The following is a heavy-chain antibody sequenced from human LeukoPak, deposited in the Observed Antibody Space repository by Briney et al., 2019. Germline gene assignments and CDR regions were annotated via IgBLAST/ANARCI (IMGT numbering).Heavy chain of an antibody. Sequence: ASVKVSCKASGGTFSSYAISWVRQAPGQGLEWMGWINTNTGNPTYAQGFTGRFVFSLDTSVSTAYLQISSLKAEDTAVYYCARDQDILTGYWQPGPYYFDYWGQGTLVTVSS. D-gene: IGHD3-9*01. CDR2: INTNTGNP. V-gene: IGHV7-4-1*02. J-gene: IGHJ4*02. CDR3: ARDQDILTGYWQPGPYYFDY. CDR1: GGTFSSYA.